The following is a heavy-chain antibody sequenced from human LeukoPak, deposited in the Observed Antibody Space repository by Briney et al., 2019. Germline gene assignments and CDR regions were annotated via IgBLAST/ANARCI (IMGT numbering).Heavy chain of an antibody. CDR1: GYSISSGYY. Sequence: PSETLSLTCTVSGYSISSGYYWGWIRQPPGKGLEWIGGIYHSGSIYYNPSLRSRVTISVDTSKNQFSLKLSSVTAADTAVYYCARRRYSTSLGDFDYWGQGTLVTVSS. CDR3: ARRRYSTSLGDFDY. D-gene: IGHD6-13*01. J-gene: IGHJ4*02. CDR2: IYHSGSI. V-gene: IGHV4-38-2*02.